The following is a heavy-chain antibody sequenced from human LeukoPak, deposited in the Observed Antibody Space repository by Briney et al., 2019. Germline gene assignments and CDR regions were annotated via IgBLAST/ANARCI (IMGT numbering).Heavy chain of an antibody. CDR2: IIPILGIA. Sequence: GASVTVSCKASGGTFSSYAISWVRQAPGQGLEWMGRIIPILGIANYAQKFQGRVTITADKSTSTAYMELSSLRSEDTAVYYCARDEAGMTTVTDDAFDIWGQGTMVTVSS. D-gene: IGHD4-17*01. V-gene: IGHV1-69*04. CDR1: GGTFSSYA. CDR3: ARDEAGMTTVTDDAFDI. J-gene: IGHJ3*02.